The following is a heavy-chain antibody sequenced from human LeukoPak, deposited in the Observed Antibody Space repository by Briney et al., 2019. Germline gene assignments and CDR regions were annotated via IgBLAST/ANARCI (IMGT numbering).Heavy chain of an antibody. CDR2: ISSSSSYI. V-gene: IGHV3-21*01. CDR3: ARVKWELPRRMGYAFDI. CDR1: GFTFSSYS. D-gene: IGHD1-26*01. J-gene: IGHJ3*02. Sequence: AGGSLSLSCAASGFTFSSYSMNWVRQAPGKGREWVLSISSSSSYIYYADSVKGRFTISRDNAKNSLYLQMNSLRAEDTAVYYCARVKWELPRRMGYAFDIWGQGTMVTVSS.